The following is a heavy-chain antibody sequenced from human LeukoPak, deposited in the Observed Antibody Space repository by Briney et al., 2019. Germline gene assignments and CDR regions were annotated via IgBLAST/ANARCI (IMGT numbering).Heavy chain of an antibody. J-gene: IGHJ4*02. CDR3: ARDKGGGYFDY. CDR1: GGSITSYY. CDR2: IYYSGGT. Sequence: SETLSLTCTVSGGSITSYYWTWIRQPPGKGLEWIGYIYYSGGTNYSPSLRSRVTMSVDTSKNQFSLKLSSVTAADTAVYYCARDKGGGYFDYWGQGTLVTVSS. V-gene: IGHV4-59*01. D-gene: IGHD2-15*01.